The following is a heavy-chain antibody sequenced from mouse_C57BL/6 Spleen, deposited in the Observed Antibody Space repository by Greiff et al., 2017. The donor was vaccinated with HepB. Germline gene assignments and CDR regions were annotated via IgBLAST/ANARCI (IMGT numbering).Heavy chain of an antibody. J-gene: IGHJ4*01. CDR2: ISSGSSTI. CDR3: ARTIYYDYDMDY. CDR1: RFTFSDYG. V-gene: IGHV5-17*01. D-gene: IGHD2-4*01. Sequence: EVKLVESGGGLVKPGGSLKLSCAASRFTFSDYGMHWVRQAPEKGLEWVAYISSGSSTIYYADTVKGRFTISRDNAKNTLFLQMTSLRSEDTAMYYCARTIYYDYDMDYWGQGTSVTVSS.